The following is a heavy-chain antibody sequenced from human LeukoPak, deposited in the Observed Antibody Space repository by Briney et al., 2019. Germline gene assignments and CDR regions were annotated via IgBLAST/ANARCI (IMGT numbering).Heavy chain of an antibody. CDR2: IIPIFGTA. V-gene: IGHV1-69*13. CDR1: GGTFSSYA. Sequence: SVKVPCKASGGTFSSYAISWVRQAPGQGLEWMGGIIPIFGTANYAQKFQGRVTITADESTSTAYMELSSLRSEDTAVYYCARDGADDSTYYYMDVWGKGTTVTVSS. CDR3: ARDGADDSTYYYMDV. D-gene: IGHD3-22*01. J-gene: IGHJ6*03.